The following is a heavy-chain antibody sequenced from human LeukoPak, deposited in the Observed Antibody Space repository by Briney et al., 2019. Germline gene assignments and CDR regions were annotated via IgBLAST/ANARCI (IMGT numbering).Heavy chain of an antibody. Sequence: ASVKVSRKASGYTFTSYDINWVRQATGQGLEWMGWMNPNSGNTGYAQKFQGRVTITADESTSTAYMELSSLRSEDTAVYYCTVVAATDYYYYGMDVWGQGTTVTVSS. J-gene: IGHJ6*02. CDR1: GYTFTSYD. V-gene: IGHV1-8*01. CDR3: TVVAATDYYYYGMDV. CDR2: MNPNSGNT. D-gene: IGHD2-15*01.